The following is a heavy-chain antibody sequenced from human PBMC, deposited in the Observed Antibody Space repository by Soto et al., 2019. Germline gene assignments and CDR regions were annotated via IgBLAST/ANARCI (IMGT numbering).Heavy chain of an antibody. J-gene: IGHJ4*02. CDR1: GFTFSDYY. V-gene: IGHV3-11*01. CDR2: ISSGGSSI. D-gene: IGHD3-16*01. Sequence: QVQLVESGGGLVKPGGSLRLSCAVSGFTFSDYYMTWIRQAPGKGLEWVSFISSGGSSISYANSVKGRFTISSDNAKNSLYLQMNSLRAVDTAMYYCARKYVWGSYNWGQGTLVTVTS. CDR3: ARKYVWGSYN.